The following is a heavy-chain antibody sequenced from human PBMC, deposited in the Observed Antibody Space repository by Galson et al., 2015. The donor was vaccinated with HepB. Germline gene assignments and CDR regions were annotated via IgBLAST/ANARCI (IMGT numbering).Heavy chain of an antibody. CDR1: GFTFSSYG. CDR2: ISYDGSNK. V-gene: IGHV3-30*18. J-gene: IGHJ3*02. Sequence: SLRLSCAASGFTFSSYGMHWVRQAPGKGLEWVAVISYDGSNKYYADSVKGRFTISRDNSKNTLYLQMNSLRAEDTAVYYCAKVSRKSGSGVVGAFDIWGQGTMVTVSS. CDR3: AKVSRKSGSGVVGAFDI. D-gene: IGHD1-26*01.